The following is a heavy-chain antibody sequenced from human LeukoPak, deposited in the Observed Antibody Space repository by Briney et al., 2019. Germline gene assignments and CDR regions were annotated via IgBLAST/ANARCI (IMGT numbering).Heavy chain of an antibody. V-gene: IGHV4-39*07. CDR2: VYYSGST. CDR1: GGSISSSSYF. J-gene: IGHJ5*02. CDR3: ARGVSARFDP. Sequence: SETLSLTCTVSGGSISSSSYFWGWIRQPPGKGLEWIGSVYYSGSTYYNPSLKRRVTISVDTSKNQFSLKLSSVTAAHTAVYYCARGVSARFDPWGQGTLVTVSS.